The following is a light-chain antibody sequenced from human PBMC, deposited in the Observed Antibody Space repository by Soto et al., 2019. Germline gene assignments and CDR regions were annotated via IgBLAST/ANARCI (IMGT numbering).Light chain of an antibody. CDR1: TTDVGSYNL. Sequence: QSALTQPASVSRSPGQSITISCTGTTTDVGSYNLVSWYQQHPGRAPKLMIYEVSRRPSGVSNRFSGSKSGNTASLTISGLQAEDEADYYCCSWAGSNTFYFFGTGTKLTVL. J-gene: IGLJ1*01. CDR3: CSWAGSNTFYF. V-gene: IGLV2-23*02. CDR2: EVS.